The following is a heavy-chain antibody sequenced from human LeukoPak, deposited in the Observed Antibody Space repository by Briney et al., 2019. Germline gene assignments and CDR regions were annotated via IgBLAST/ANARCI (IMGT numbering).Heavy chain of an antibody. V-gene: IGHV1-2*02. D-gene: IGHD4-17*01. CDR1: GYIFTGYY. CDR3: ARDRLVYGDYVEFDY. Sequence: ASVKVSCKASGYIFTGYYIHWIRQAPGQGLEWMGWINPNSGGTNYPQKFQGRVTMTRDTSISTAYMELSRLRSDDTAVYYCARDRLVYGDYVEFDYWGQGTLITVSS. J-gene: IGHJ4*02. CDR2: INPNSGGT.